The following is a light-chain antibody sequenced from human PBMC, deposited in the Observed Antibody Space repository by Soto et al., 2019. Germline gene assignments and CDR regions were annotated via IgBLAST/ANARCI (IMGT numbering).Light chain of an antibody. CDR3: QQYNKWPPWT. J-gene: IGKJ1*01. V-gene: IGKV3-15*01. CDR1: ESIRNN. Sequence: ERVMTQSPATLSVSPGERATLSCRASESIRNNLAWYQQKPGQAPRLLIYDASTRATGIPARFSGSGSGTEFTLTISTLQSEDFAVYYCQQYNKWPPWTFGQGTKVDIK. CDR2: DAS.